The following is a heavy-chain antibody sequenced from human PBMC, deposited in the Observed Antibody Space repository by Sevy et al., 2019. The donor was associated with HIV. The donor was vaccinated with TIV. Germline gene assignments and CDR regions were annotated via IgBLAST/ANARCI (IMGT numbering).Heavy chain of an antibody. CDR3: ARAGGDCYSKNECWFDS. J-gene: IGHJ5*01. CDR1: GFTFSAYS. Sequence: GGSLRLSCAASGFTFSAYSMNWVRQAPGKGLEWVSYISSSSGTIYYADSVKGQFTSSRDNAMRSLYLQVNGLRGEDTAVYYCARAGGDCYSKNECWFDSWGQGTLVTVSS. V-gene: IGHV3-48*01. CDR2: ISSSSGTI. D-gene: IGHD2-21*01.